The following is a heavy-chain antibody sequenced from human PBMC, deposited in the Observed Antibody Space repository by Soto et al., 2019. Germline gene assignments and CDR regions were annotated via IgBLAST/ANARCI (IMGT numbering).Heavy chain of an antibody. D-gene: IGHD6-6*01. J-gene: IGHJ4*02. CDR1: GGSISSGGYY. CDR3: ARVKQAYSSSSRYFDY. CDR2: IYYSGST. Sequence: SETLSLTCTVSGGSISSGGYYWSWIRQHPGKGLEWIGYIYYSGSTYYNPSLKSRVTISVDTSKNQFSLKLSSVTAADTAVHYCARVKQAYSSSSRYFDYWGQGTLVTVSS. V-gene: IGHV4-31*03.